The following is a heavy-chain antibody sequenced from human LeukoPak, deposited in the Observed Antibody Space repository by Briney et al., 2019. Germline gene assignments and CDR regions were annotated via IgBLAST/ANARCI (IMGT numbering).Heavy chain of an antibody. D-gene: IGHD3-10*02. CDR1: GGSISPYY. CDR2: IYYSGNT. J-gene: IGHJ4*02. Sequence: LSETLSLTCTVSGGSISPYYWGWIRQPPGKGLEWLGYIYYSGNTEYKPSLKSRVAMSVDTSKNQFSLRLSSVTAADTAVYYCARSTGSTMFIDYWGQGTLVTVSS. CDR3: ARSTGSTMFIDY. V-gene: IGHV4-59*01.